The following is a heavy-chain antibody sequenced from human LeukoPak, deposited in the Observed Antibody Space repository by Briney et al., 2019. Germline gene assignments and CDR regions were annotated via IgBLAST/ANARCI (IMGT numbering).Heavy chain of an antibody. D-gene: IGHD1-26*01. V-gene: IGHV3-30*02. CDR3: ARDPTLSGGSYDSGNFDI. J-gene: IGHJ3*02. CDR2: IRYDGSNK. Sequence: GGSLRLSCAASGFTFSSYGMHWVRQAPGKGLEWVAFIRYDGSNKYYADSVKGRFTISRDNSKNSLYLQMNSLRAEDTAVYYCARDPTLSGGSYDSGNFDIWGQGTMVTVSS. CDR1: GFTFSSYG.